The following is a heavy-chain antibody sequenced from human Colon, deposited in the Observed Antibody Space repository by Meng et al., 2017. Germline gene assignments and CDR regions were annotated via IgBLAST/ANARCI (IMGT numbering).Heavy chain of an antibody. J-gene: IGHJ4*02. CDR3: ATIRGFLYGYSDD. D-gene: IGHD3-10*01. CDR2: VTPKSGST. Sequence: QVRLVCSGAEVKKPGASVKVSCKASGYTFPAYDTSWVRQATGQGPEWLGWVTPKSGSTVYAPKFQGRVTMTRNTSISTAYLELTNLRSEDTAMYYCATIRGFLYGYSDDWGQGTLVTVSS. V-gene: IGHV1-8*02. CDR1: GYTFPAYD.